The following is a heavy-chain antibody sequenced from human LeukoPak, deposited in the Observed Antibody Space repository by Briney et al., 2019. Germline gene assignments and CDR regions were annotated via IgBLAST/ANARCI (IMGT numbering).Heavy chain of an antibody. D-gene: IGHD3-10*01. J-gene: IGHJ4*02. CDR2: IWSDGGNR. V-gene: IGHV3-33*01. CDR3: ARDFGAGDTFFDS. Sequence: GGSLRLSCAVSGFTFSNHGIHWVRQAPGKGLEWVAVIWSDGGNRYYSDSVKGRLTISGDNSKNAVYLQMNSLRAEDTAVYYCARDFGAGDTFFDSWGQGVLVTVSS. CDR1: GFTFSNHG.